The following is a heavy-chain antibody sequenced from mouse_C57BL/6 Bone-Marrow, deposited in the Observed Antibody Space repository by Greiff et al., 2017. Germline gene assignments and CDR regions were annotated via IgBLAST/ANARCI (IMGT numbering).Heavy chain of an antibody. CDR2: ISSGSSTI. V-gene: IGHV5-17*01. Sequence: EVKLVESGGGLVKPGGSLKLSCAASGFTFSDYGMHWVRQAPEKGLEWVAYISSGSSTIYYAVTVKGRFTISRDNAKNTLFLQMTSLRSEDTAMYYCASSYSVNAMDYWGQGTSVTVSS. D-gene: IGHD2-12*01. J-gene: IGHJ4*01. CDR1: GFTFSDYG. CDR3: ASSYSVNAMDY.